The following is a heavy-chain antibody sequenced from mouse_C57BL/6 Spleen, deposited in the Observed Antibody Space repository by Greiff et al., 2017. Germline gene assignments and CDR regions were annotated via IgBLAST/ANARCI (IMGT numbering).Heavy chain of an antibody. D-gene: IGHD1-1*01. J-gene: IGHJ1*03. CDR3: ARLHYYGSRGYFDV. V-gene: IGHV5-17*01. CDR1: GFTFSDYG. Sequence: EVQGVESGGGLVKPGGSLKLSCAASGFTFSDYGMHWVRQAPEKGLEWVAYISSGSSTIYYADTVTGRFTISRDNAKNTLFLQMTSLRSEDTAMYYCARLHYYGSRGYFDVWGTGTTVTVSS. CDR2: ISSGSSTI.